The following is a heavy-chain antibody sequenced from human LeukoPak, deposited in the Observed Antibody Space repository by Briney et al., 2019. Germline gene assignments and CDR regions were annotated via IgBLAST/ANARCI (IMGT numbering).Heavy chain of an antibody. CDR3: ARGILDCTSTSCYSSYDAFDI. Sequence: GGSLRLSCAASGFTFVSSWMSWVRQAPGKGLEWVANIKQDGSEKYYVDSVKGRFTISRDNAKNSLYLQVNSLRAEDTAVYYCARGILDCTSTSCYSSYDAFDIWGQGTMVTVSS. CDR1: GFTFVSSW. D-gene: IGHD2-2*01. CDR2: IKQDGSEK. V-gene: IGHV3-7*05. J-gene: IGHJ3*02.